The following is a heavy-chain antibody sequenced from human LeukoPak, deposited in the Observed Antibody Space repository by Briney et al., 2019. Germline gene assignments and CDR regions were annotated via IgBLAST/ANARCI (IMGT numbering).Heavy chain of an antibody. CDR1: GYTFTNYA. CDR3: ARSPGGNARTWLDY. CDR2: TNGATGNT. Sequence: ASVKVSCKASGYTFTNYALYWVRHGPGQRLEWMGWTNGATGNTRFSQDFQGRLTITIDTSASTAYMELSSLRSEDTAVYYCARSPGGNARTWLDYWGQGTLVTVSS. V-gene: IGHV1-3*02. D-gene: IGHD4-23*01. J-gene: IGHJ4*02.